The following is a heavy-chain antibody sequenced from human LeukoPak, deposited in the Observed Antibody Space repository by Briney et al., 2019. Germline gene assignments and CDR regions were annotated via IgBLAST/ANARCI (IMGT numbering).Heavy chain of an antibody. Sequence: GGSLRLSCAASGFTFSSYWMSWVRQAPGKGLEWVANIKQDGSEKYYVDSVKGRFTISRDNAKNSLYLQMNSLRAEDTAVYYCARGVVPFGCKAPIWSGYNGDYYYYYMDVWGKGTTVTVSS. V-gene: IGHV3-7*01. CDR2: IKQDGSEK. CDR3: ARGVVPFGCKAPIWSGYNGDYYYYYMDV. CDR1: GFTFSSYW. D-gene: IGHD3-3*01. J-gene: IGHJ6*03.